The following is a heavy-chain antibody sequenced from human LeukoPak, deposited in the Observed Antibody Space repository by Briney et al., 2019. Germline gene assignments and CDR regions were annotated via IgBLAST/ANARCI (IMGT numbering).Heavy chain of an antibody. CDR2: IYSGGST. V-gene: IGHV3-53*01. CDR1: GFTFSSYA. CDR3: ARDLFLPAIAMGGLDV. D-gene: IGHD3-10*01. J-gene: IGHJ6*02. Sequence: GGSLTLSCAASGFTFSSYAMTWVRQAPGKGLEWVSVIYSGGSTYYADSVKGRFTISRDNSRTTVYLQMNSLRPEDTAVYYCARDLFLPAIAMGGLDVWGQGTTVTVSS.